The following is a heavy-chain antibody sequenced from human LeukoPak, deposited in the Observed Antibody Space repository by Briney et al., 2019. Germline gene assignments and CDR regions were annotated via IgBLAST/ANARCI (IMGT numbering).Heavy chain of an antibody. CDR2: IKQDGSEK. V-gene: IGHV3-7*04. J-gene: IGHJ6*02. CDR3: AGVNYYYYYGMDV. Sequence: PGGSLRLSCAASGFTFSSYWMTWVRQAPGKGLEWVANIKQDGSEKYYVDSVKGRFTISRDNAKNSLYLQMNSLRVEDTSVYYCAGVNYYYYYGMDVWGQGTTVTVSS. CDR1: GFTFSSYW.